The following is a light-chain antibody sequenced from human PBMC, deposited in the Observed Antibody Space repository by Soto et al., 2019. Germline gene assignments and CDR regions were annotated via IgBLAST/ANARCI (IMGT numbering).Light chain of an antibody. Sequence: EIVLTQSPGTLSLSPGERATLSCRASQSIRSSYLAWYQQKPGQAPRLFIYGASSRATDIPDRFSGSGSGTDFTLTISRLEPEDSAVYFCQQDGTSPPTFGGGTKVEIK. CDR1: QSIRSSY. CDR3: QQDGTSPPT. J-gene: IGKJ4*01. CDR2: GAS. V-gene: IGKV3-20*01.